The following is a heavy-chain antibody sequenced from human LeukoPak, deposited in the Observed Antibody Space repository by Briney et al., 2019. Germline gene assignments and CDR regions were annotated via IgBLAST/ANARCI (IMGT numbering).Heavy chain of an antibody. CDR2: ISGSGGST. CDR3: AKVGNYDSSGYY. D-gene: IGHD3-22*01. Sequence: PGGSLRLSCAGSGFTLSSYAMSWVRQAPGKGLEWISAISGSGGSTYYADSVKGRFTISRDNSKNTLYLQMNSLRAEDTAVYYCAKVGNYDSSGYYWGQGTLVTVSS. V-gene: IGHV3-23*01. CDR1: GFTLSSYA. J-gene: IGHJ4*02.